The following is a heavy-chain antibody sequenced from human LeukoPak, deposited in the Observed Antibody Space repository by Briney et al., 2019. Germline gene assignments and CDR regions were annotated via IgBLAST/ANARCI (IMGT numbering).Heavy chain of an antibody. CDR2: ISYDGSNK. CDR3: AKELVLRYFDWMDYYYGMDV. CDR1: GFTFSSYA. Sequence: QPGRSLRLSCAASGFTFSSYAMHWVRQAPGKGLEWVAVISYDGSNKYYADSVKGRFTISRDNSKNTLYLQMNSLRAEDTAVYYCAKELVLRYFDWMDYYYGMDVWGQGTTVTVSS. V-gene: IGHV3-30*04. J-gene: IGHJ6*02. D-gene: IGHD3-9*01.